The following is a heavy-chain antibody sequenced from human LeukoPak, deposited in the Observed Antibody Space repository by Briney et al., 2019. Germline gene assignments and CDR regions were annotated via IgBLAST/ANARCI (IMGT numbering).Heavy chain of an antibody. D-gene: IGHD6-6*01. Sequence: SETLSLTCTVSGGSISSYYWSWIRQPPGKGLEWIGYIYTSGSTNYNPSLKSRVTISVDTSKNQFSLKLSSVTAADTAVYYCARHKGSSDDFDYWGQGTLVIVSS. CDR1: GGSISSYY. CDR3: ARHKGSSDDFDY. CDR2: IYTSGST. J-gene: IGHJ4*02. V-gene: IGHV4-4*09.